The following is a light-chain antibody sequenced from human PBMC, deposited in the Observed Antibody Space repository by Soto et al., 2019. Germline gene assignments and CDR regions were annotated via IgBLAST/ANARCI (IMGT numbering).Light chain of an antibody. CDR1: QSVSNNY. CDR3: QQYGSSGT. J-gene: IGKJ1*01. V-gene: IGKV3-20*01. Sequence: ETMLTQSPATLSASPGERATLSCRASQSVSNNYLAWYQQKPGQAPRLLICGASNRATGIPDRFSGSGSGTDFTLTISRLEPEDFAVYYCQQYGSSGTFGQGTKVDIK. CDR2: GAS.